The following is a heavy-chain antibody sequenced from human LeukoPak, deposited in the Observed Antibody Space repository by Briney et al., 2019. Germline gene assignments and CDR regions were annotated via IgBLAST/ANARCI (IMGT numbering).Heavy chain of an antibody. CDR1: GYTFTSYD. CDR3: ARDGVSSSWYYGEFDY. J-gene: IGHJ4*02. V-gene: IGHV1-8*01. CDR2: MNPNRGNT. Sequence: GASVKVSCKASGYTFTSYDIDWVRQATGQGLEWMGWMNPNRGNTGYAQKFQGRVTITRDTSASTAYMELSSLRSEDTAVYYCARDGVSSSWYYGEFDYWGQGTLVTVSS. D-gene: IGHD6-13*01.